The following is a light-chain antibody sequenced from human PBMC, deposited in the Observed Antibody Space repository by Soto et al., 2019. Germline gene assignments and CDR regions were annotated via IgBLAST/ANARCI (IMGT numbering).Light chain of an antibody. CDR3: QSYDSGVIASV. J-gene: IGLJ2*01. CDR2: SDV. V-gene: IGLV1-40*01. Sequence: QSALTQPPSVSGAPGQRVSISCSGSSSNIGAGFDVHWYQQFPGAAPKLLIYSDVNRPSGVPYRFSASKSGTSASLTITGLQTEDEAHYYCQSYDSGVIASVFGGGTKLTVL. CDR1: SSNIGAGFD.